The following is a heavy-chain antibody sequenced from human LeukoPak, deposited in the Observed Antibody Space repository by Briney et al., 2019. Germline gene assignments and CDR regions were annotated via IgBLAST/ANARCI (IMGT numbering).Heavy chain of an antibody. CDR3: ARPRTTGTTADAFDI. J-gene: IGHJ3*02. Sequence: GESLKISCKGSGYRFTSYWIGWVRQMPGKGLEWMGIIYPGDSDTRYSPSFQGQVTISADKSISTACLQWSSLKASDTAMYYCARPRTTGTTADAFDIWGQGTMVTVSS. CDR1: GYRFTSYW. CDR2: IYPGDSDT. D-gene: IGHD1-1*01. V-gene: IGHV5-51*01.